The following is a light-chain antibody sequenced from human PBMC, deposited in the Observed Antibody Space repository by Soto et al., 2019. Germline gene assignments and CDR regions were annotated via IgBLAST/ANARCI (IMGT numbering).Light chain of an antibody. CDR1: SSNIGAGYA. CDR2: VNT. CDR3: QSYDISLSGYV. Sequence: QSVLTQPPSVSGAPGQRVTISCTGSSSNIGAGYAVHRYQHLPGTAPRLLIYVNTNRASGAPDRFSGSKSGTSASLAIAGLQAEDEADYYCQSYDISLSGYVLGTGTKVTVL. V-gene: IGLV1-40*01. J-gene: IGLJ1*01.